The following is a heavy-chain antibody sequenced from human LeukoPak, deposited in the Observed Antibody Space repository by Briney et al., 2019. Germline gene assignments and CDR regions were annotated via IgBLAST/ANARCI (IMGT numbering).Heavy chain of an antibody. CDR3: ARGGLVTYYDYVWGSYRYPNYYYYGTDV. D-gene: IGHD3-16*02. Sequence: SVKVSCKASGGTFSSYAISWVRQAPGQGLEWMGGIIPIFGTANYAQKFQGRVTITADESTSTAYMELSSLRSEDTAVYYCARGGLVTYYDYVWGSYRYPNYYYYGTDVWGQGTTVTVSS. CDR1: GGTFSSYA. CDR2: IIPIFGTA. J-gene: IGHJ6*02. V-gene: IGHV1-69*13.